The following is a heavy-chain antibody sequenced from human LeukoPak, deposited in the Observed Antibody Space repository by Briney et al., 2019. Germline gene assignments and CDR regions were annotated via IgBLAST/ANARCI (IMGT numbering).Heavy chain of an antibody. J-gene: IGHJ6*02. CDR2: ISYDGSNK. Sequence: GGSLRLSCAASGFTFSSYAMHWVRQAPGKGLEWVAVISYDGSNKYYADSVKGRFTISRDNPKNTLYLQMNSLRAEDTAVYYCARASISIAAAGDYMDVWGQGTTVTVSS. CDR1: GFTFSSYA. CDR3: ARASISIAAAGDYMDV. D-gene: IGHD6-13*01. V-gene: IGHV3-30-3*01.